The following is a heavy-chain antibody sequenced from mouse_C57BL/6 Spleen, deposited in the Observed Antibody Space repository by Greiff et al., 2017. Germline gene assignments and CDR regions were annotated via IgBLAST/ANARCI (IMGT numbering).Heavy chain of an antibody. Sequence: QVHVKQPGAELVMPGASVKLSCKASGYTFTSYWMHWVKQRPGQGLEWIGEIDPSDSYTNYNQKFKGKSTLTVDKSSSTAYMQLSSLTSEDSAVYYCARSPSRYFDVWGTGTTVTVSS. V-gene: IGHV1-69*01. CDR1: GYTFTSYW. CDR3: ARSPSRYFDV. J-gene: IGHJ1*03. CDR2: IDPSDSYT.